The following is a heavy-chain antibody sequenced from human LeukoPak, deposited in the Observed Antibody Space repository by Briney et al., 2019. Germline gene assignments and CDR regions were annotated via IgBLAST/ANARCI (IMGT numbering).Heavy chain of an antibody. CDR2: IWPDDSDK. CDR3: ARQGKDGYRVVDY. J-gene: IGHJ4*02. D-gene: IGHD5-24*01. CDR1: GFDFTVHW. Sequence: GESLKISCKGSGFDFTVHWIAWVRQMPGKGLEWMGLIWPDDSDKRYSPSFQGQVTISADKSISTAYLQWSSLKASDTAMYYCARQGKDGYRVVDYWGQGTLVTVSS. V-gene: IGHV5-51*01.